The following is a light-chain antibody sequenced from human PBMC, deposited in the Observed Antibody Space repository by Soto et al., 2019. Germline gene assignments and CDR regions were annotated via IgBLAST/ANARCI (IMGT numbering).Light chain of an antibody. CDR2: ATS. J-gene: IGKJ2*01. V-gene: IGKV3-20*01. CDR3: QQYDNSPGYT. CDR1: QSVSSRD. Sequence: PGDRATLSCRASQSVSSRDLAWYQQKPGQAPRLLIYATSSRAAGIPDWFSGSGSGTDFTLTISRLEPEDFAVYYCQQYDNSPGYTFGQGTKLEIK.